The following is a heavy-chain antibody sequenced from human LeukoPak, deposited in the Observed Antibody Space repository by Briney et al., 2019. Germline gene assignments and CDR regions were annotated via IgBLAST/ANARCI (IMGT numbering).Heavy chain of an antibody. Sequence: ASVKVSCKASGYTFTGYYMHWVRQATGQGLEWMGRMNPNSGNTGYAQKFQGRVTMTRNTSISTAYMELSSLRSEDTAVYYCARGGGSSAADLDYWGQGTLVTVSS. J-gene: IGHJ4*02. CDR3: ARGGGSSAADLDY. CDR1: GYTFTGYY. V-gene: IGHV1-8*02. CDR2: MNPNSGNT. D-gene: IGHD1-26*01.